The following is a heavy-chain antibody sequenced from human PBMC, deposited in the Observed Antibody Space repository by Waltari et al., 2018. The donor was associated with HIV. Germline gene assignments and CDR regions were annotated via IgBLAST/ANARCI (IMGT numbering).Heavy chain of an antibody. CDR2: IYSGGST. CDR1: GFTVSSNY. J-gene: IGHJ6*02. CDR3: ARDRVTYTGMDV. D-gene: IGHD2-21*02. V-gene: IGHV3-66*01. Sequence: EVQLVESGGGLVQPGGSLRLSCAASGFTVSSNYMSWVRQAPGKGLEWVSVIYSGGSTYYADSVKGRFTISRDNSKNTLYLQMNSLRAEDTAVYYCARDRVTYTGMDVWGQGTTVTVSS.